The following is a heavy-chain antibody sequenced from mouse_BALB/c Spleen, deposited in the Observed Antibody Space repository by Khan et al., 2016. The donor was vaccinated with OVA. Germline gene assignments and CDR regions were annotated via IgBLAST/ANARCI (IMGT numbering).Heavy chain of an antibody. CDR3: ARIPTFITTALDY. Sequence: EVELVESGGGLVQPGGSLKLSCAASGFTFSSNTMSWVRQTPEKSLEWVAYITNGGGNTYYPDTVKGRFTISRDNAKNTLYLQMSSLKSEDTAMYYCARIPTFITTALDYWGQGTSVTVSS. J-gene: IGHJ4*01. V-gene: IGHV5-12-2*01. CDR2: ITNGGGNT. CDR1: GFTFSSNT. D-gene: IGHD1-2*01.